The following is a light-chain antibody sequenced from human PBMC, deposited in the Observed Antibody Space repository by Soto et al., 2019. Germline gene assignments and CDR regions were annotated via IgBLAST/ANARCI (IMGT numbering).Light chain of an antibody. CDR2: AAS. J-gene: IGKJ1*01. CDR1: QGIRSA. CDR3: LLDYAYFWA. V-gene: IGKV1-6*01. Sequence: IQMTQSPSTLSGSVGDRVTITCRASQGIRSALGWYQQKPGKVPKLLIYAASTLQSWVPSRFSGSGFGTDFTLTINSLQPEDFATYYCLLDYAYFWAFGQGTKVDI.